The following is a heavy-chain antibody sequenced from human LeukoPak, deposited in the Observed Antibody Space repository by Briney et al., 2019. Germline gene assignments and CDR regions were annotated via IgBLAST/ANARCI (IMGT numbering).Heavy chain of an antibody. CDR2: IYYSGST. Sequence: SETLSLTCTVSGVSISSYYWSWIRQPPGKGLEWIGYIYYSGSTNYNPSLKSRVTISVDTSKNQFSLKLSSVTAADTAVYYCARDRRHYYGSGSYYNMFDYWGQGTLVTVSS. J-gene: IGHJ4*02. D-gene: IGHD3-10*01. CDR3: ARDRRHYYGSGSYYNMFDY. CDR1: GVSISSYY. V-gene: IGHV4-59*12.